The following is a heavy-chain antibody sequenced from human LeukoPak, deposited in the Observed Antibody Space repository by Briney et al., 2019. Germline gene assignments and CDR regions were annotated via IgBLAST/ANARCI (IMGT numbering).Heavy chain of an antibody. CDR1: GYTFTAYY. Sequence: GASVKVSCKASGYTFTAYYMHWVRQAPGQGLEWMGWISPNSGGTNYAQNFQGRVTMTRYRSISTAYMELSGLRSDDTAAYYCARNYGGNSKFFDNWGQGTLVTVSS. CDR2: ISPNSGGT. J-gene: IGHJ4*02. D-gene: IGHD4-23*01. CDR3: ARNYGGNSKFFDN. V-gene: IGHV1-2*02.